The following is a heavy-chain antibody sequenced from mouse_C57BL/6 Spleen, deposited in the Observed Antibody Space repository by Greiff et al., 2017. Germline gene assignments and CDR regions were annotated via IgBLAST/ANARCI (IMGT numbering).Heavy chain of an antibody. D-gene: IGHD3-2*02. J-gene: IGHJ2*01. CDR2: IDPSDSYT. CDR1: GYTFTSYW. V-gene: IGHV1-50*01. CDR3: ARGGSGFDY. Sequence: VQLQQPGAELVKPGASVKLSCKASGYTFTSYWMQWVKQRPGQGLEWIGEIDPSDSYTNYNQKFKGQATLTVDTSSSTAYMQLSSLTSEVSAVYYCARGGSGFDYWGQGTTLTVSS.